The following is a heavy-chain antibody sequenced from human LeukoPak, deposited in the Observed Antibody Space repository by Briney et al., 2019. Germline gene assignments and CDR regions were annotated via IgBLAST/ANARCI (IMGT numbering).Heavy chain of an antibody. V-gene: IGHV3-23*01. Sequence: GRSLRLSCAASGFTFSTYAMSWVRQAPGKGLEWVSAISTGGDTIYYADSVKGRFTVSRDNSKNTVYVEMNSLRAEDTAMYYCARGPYYGSGSHFSYYGMDVWGQGTTVTVSS. J-gene: IGHJ6*02. D-gene: IGHD3-10*01. CDR2: ISTGGDTI. CDR3: ARGPYYGSGSHFSYYGMDV. CDR1: GFTFSTYA.